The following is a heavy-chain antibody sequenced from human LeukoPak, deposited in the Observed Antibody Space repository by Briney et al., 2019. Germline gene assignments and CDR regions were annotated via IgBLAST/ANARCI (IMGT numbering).Heavy chain of an antibody. CDR2: ISSSSSYI. J-gene: IGHJ3*02. D-gene: IGHD3-3*01. V-gene: IGHV3-21*04. CDR1: GFPFKNYA. Sequence: PGGSLRLSCAASGFPFKNYALSWVRQAPGKGLEWVSSISSSSSYIYYADSVKGRFTISRDNAKNSLYLQMNSLRAEDTAVYYCARSCNYDFWSGYCPRAFDIWGQGTMVTVPS. CDR3: ARSCNYDFWSGYCPRAFDI.